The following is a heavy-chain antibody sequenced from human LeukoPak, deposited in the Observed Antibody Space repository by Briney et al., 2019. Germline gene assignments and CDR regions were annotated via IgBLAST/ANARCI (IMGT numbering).Heavy chain of an antibody. CDR2: INAGNGNT. J-gene: IGHJ4*02. CDR3: ARSTWYYYDSSGYFDY. D-gene: IGHD3-22*01. V-gene: IGHV1-3*01. Sequence: ASVKVSCTASGYTFTSYAMHWVRQAPGQRLEWMGWINAGNGNTKYSQKFQGRVTITRDTSASTAYMELSSLRSEDTAVYYCARSTWYYYDSSGYFDYWGQGTLVTVSS. CDR1: GYTFTSYA.